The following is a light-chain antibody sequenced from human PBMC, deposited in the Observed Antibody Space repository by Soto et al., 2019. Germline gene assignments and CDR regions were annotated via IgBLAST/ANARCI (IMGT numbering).Light chain of an antibody. V-gene: IGKV3-15*01. CDR2: ATS. J-gene: IGKJ4*01. CDR3: QQYGDWPLT. Sequence: EIVVTQATATLSVSPGERATLSCRASQSVGNNFAWYQQKPGQAPRLLIFATSTRATGVPARFSGSGSGTEFTLTISSLQSEDFAVYYCQQYGDWPLTFGGGAKVEIK. CDR1: QSVGNN.